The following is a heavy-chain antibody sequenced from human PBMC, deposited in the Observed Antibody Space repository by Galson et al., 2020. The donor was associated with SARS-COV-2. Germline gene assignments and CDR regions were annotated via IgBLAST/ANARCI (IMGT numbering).Heavy chain of an antibody. D-gene: IGHD3-22*01. CDR1: GFTFSSYG. CDR2: ISYDGSNK. CDR3: AKEAPYDSSGYYPLGAFDI. J-gene: IGHJ3*02. Sequence: GGSLRLSCAASGFTFSSYGMHWVRQAPGKGLEWVAVISYDGSNKYYADSVKGRFTISRDNSKNTLYLQMNSLRAEDTAVYYCAKEAPYDSSGYYPLGAFDIWGQGTMVTVSS. V-gene: IGHV3-30*18.